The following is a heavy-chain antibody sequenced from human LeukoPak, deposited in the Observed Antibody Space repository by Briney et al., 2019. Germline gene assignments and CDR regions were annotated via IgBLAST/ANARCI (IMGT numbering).Heavy chain of an antibody. Sequence: SETLSLTCTVSGGSISGYYWNWIRQPPGKGLEWIGYIYHSGSTKSNPSLRSRVTISIDTSKNQLSLKLTSVPASDTAVHYCARGGRYGDYVFDYWGQGTLVTVSS. CDR2: IYHSGST. J-gene: IGHJ4*02. CDR1: GGSISGYY. D-gene: IGHD4-17*01. V-gene: IGHV4-59*01. CDR3: ARGGRYGDYVFDY.